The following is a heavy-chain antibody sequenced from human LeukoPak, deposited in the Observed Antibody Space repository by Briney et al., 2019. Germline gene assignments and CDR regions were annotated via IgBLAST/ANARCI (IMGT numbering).Heavy chain of an antibody. CDR1: GGTFSSYA. CDR2: IIPIFGTA. CDR3: ARGGTDYFSAGYFDL. V-gene: IGHV1-69*05. J-gene: IGHJ2*01. Sequence: ASVKVSCKASGGTFSSYAISWVRQAPGQGLEWIGRIIPIFGTANYAQKFQGRVTITTDESTSTAYMELSSLRSEDTAVYYCARGGTDYFSAGYFDLWGRGTLVTVSS. D-gene: IGHD2/OR15-2a*01.